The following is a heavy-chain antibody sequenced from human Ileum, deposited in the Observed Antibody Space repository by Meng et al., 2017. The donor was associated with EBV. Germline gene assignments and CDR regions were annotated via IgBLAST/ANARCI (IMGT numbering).Heavy chain of an antibody. D-gene: IGHD4-23*01. CDR1: GGSFTNYY. Sequence: QGQVQQWGAGLLKPSETLSLTCAVYGGSFTNYYWTWIRQPPGKGLEWIGEIDHSGSTKYNPSLKGRVTISLDTSNNQFSLKLNSVTAADTALYYYARYGRCSGNSFYCFDPWGQGSLVTVSS. CDR2: IDHSGST. J-gene: IGHJ5*02. V-gene: IGHV4-34*01. CDR3: ARYGRCSGNSFYCFDP.